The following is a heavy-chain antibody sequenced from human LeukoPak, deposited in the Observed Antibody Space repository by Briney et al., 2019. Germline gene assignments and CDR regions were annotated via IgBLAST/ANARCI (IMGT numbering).Heavy chain of an antibody. V-gene: IGHV4-38-2*01. CDR1: GYSISSAYY. D-gene: IGHD2-2*01. CDR3: ARLGYCSSTSCYFET. CDR2: IHHSGSD. Sequence: SETLSLTCAVSGYSISSAYYRGWIRQPPGKELEWIASIHHSGSDDYNPSLKSRVTISTDTSKNQFSLNLRFMNAADTAVYYCARLGYCSSTSCYFETWGQGTLVTVSS. J-gene: IGHJ5*02.